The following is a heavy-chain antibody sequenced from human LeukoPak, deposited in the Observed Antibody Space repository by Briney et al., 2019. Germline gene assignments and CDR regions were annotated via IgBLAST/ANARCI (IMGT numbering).Heavy chain of an antibody. CDR2: IYSGGTT. CDR1: GFIVQNRY. D-gene: IGHD3-10*01. Sequence: GGSLRLSCAASGFIVQNRYMSWVRQAPGKGMEWVSVIYSGGTTHYAESVRGRFTISGDNSQNTMHLQMNSLTAEDTAMYYCARGGEDVPHIDTKRSFDIWGLGTMVTVSS. V-gene: IGHV3-66*02. CDR3: ARGGEDVPHIDTKRSFDI. J-gene: IGHJ3*02.